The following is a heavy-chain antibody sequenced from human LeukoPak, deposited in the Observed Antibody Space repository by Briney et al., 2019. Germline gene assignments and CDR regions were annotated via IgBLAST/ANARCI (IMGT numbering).Heavy chain of an antibody. J-gene: IGHJ3*02. CDR3: ARGGRGSAAVVAPRSFDI. Sequence: GGSLRLPCAASGFPFSSYAMNWVRQAPGKGLEWVSVIAGSDGFTQYADSVKGRFTISRDNSKNTVYLQMNSLRAEDSALYYCARGGRGSAAVVAPRSFDIWGQGTMVTVSS. CDR2: IAGSDGFT. D-gene: IGHD3-22*01. V-gene: IGHV3-23*01. CDR1: GFPFSSYA.